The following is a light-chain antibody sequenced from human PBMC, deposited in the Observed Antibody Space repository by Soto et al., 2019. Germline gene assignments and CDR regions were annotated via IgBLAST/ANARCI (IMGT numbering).Light chain of an antibody. CDR3: QQYNTDPYT. CDR1: QSISSW. V-gene: IGKV1-5*03. J-gene: IGKJ2*01. Sequence: DIQMTQSPSTLSASVGDRVTITCRASQSISSWLAWYQQKPGKAPKLLIYKASSLASGVPSRFSGSGSGTEFTLTSRSLQHDEFATYCCQQYNTDPYTFGQGTKLEIK. CDR2: KAS.